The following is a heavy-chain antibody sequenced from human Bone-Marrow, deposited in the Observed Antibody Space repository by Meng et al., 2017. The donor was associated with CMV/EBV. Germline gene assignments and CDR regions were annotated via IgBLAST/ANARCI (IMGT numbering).Heavy chain of an antibody. J-gene: IGHJ6*02. Sequence: GGSLRLSCAASGFTFGSYAMSWVRRAPGKGLEWVSIIYSGGSTYYADSVKGRFTVSRDDSKNTLYLQMNSLRAEDTAVYYCARDWGRGVRYYYGMDVWGQGTTVTVSS. D-gene: IGHD3-10*01. CDR2: IYSGGST. CDR3: ARDWGRGVRYYYGMDV. CDR1: GFTFGSYA. V-gene: IGHV3-53*01.